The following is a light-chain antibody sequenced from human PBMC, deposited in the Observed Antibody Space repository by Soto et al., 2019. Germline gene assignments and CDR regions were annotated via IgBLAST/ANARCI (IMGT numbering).Light chain of an antibody. CDR1: SSDVGAYNH. CDR3: SSYTTIRTFV. J-gene: IGLJ7*01. Sequence: QSVLTQPASVSGSPGQSITISCTGTSSDVGAYNHVSWYQQHPGKAPKLMIYDVSDRPSGVSDRFSGSKSGNTASLTISGLQAEDEADYHCSSYTTIRTFVFGPGTQLTVL. CDR2: DVS. V-gene: IGLV2-14*01.